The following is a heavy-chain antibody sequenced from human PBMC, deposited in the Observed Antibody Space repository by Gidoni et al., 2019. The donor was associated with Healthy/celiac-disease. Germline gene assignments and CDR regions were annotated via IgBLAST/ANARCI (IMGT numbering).Heavy chain of an antibody. CDR2: IYCSGST. V-gene: IGHV4-39*07. D-gene: IGHD3-22*01. CDR3: ARVDDSSGYLNY. J-gene: IGHJ4*02. CDR1: GGSLSSSSYY. Sequence: QLQLQESGPGLVKPSETLSLTCTVSGGSLSSSSYYWGWIRQPPGKGLEWIGSIYCSGSTYYNPSLKSRVTISVDTSKNQFSLKLSAVTAADTAVYYCARVDDSSGYLNYWGQGTLVTVSS.